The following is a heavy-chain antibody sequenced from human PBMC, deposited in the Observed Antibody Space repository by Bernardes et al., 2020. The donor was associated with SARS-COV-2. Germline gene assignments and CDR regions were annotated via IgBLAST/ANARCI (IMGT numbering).Heavy chain of an antibody. CDR1: GFTFSSYA. J-gene: IGHJ5*02. V-gene: IGHV3-23*01. CDR2: ISGSGGST. D-gene: IGHD3-10*01. CDR3: AKGVIMNILYACWFDP. Sequence: GGSLRLSCAASGFTFSSYAMSWVRQAPGKGLEWVSAISGSGGSTYYADSVKGRFTISRDNSKNTLYLQMNSLRAEDTAVYYCAKGVIMNILYACWFDPWGQGTLVTVSS.